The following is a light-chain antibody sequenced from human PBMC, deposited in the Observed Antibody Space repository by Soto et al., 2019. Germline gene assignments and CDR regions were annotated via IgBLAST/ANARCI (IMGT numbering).Light chain of an antibody. J-gene: IGKJ2*01. CDR1: QSVSSN. Sequence: EIVMTQSPATLSVSPGERATLSCRASQSVSSNLAWYQQKPGQAPRLLIYGASTRATGIPARFSGSGSGTEFTLTISSLKSEDFAVYYCQQYGSSYTFGQGTKLEMK. V-gene: IGKV3-15*01. CDR2: GAS. CDR3: QQYGSSYT.